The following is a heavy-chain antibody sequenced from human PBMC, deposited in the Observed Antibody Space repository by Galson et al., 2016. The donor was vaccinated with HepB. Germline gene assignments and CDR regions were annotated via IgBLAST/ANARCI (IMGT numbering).Heavy chain of an antibody. Sequence: SLRLSCAASGFTFSSYGMHWVRQAPGKGLEWVAVISYDGSDKYYAASVKGRFTIFRDNSKNTLILQMNSRRAEDTAVYYCAKDRRYYDSSGYFWEGYYYDGMDVWGQGTTVTVSS. CDR1: GFTFSSYG. D-gene: IGHD3-22*01. V-gene: IGHV3-30*18. CDR2: ISYDGSDK. J-gene: IGHJ6*02. CDR3: AKDRRYYDSSGYFWEGYYYDGMDV.